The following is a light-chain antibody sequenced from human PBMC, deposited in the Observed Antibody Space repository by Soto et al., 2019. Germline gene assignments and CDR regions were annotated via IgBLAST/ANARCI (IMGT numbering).Light chain of an antibody. CDR1: QPVTTTY. J-gene: IGKJ4*01. CDR3: QQYDSSFT. V-gene: IGKV3-20*01. CDR2: GAS. Sequence: IVLTQSPATLSLSPGERATLSCTASQPVTTTYIACYQQKFGQAPRLLIYGASTRATGTPDRFTGGGFGTDFTLTISRVEPEDFAVYYCQQYDSSFTFGGGTKVEMK.